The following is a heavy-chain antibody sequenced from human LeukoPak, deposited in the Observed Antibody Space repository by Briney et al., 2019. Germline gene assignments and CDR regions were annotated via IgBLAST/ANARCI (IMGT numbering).Heavy chain of an antibody. J-gene: IGHJ3*02. D-gene: IGHD3-22*01. V-gene: IGHV4-59*01. CDR3: ARDFKYYDSSGYYAFEI. Sequence: SETLSLTCTVSGGSISPYYWSWIRQPPGKGLEWIGYIHYSGSTNYNPSLMSRVTISVDTSKNQFSLKLSSVTAADTAVYYCARDFKYYDSSGYYAFEIWGQGTMVTVSS. CDR2: IHYSGST. CDR1: GGSISPYY.